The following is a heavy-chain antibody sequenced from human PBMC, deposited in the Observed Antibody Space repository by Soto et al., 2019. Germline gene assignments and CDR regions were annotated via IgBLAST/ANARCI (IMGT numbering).Heavy chain of an antibody. V-gene: IGHV4-61*01. J-gene: IGHJ6*02. Sequence: PWETLSLTCTVSGGSVSSGSYYWSWIRQPPGKGLEWIGYIYYSGSTNYNPSLKSRVTISVDTSKNQFSLKLSSVTAADTAVYYCARESFLEWSDYYYYGMDVWGQGTTVTVSS. CDR3: ARESFLEWSDYYYYGMDV. CDR2: IYYSGST. CDR1: GGSVSSGSYY. D-gene: IGHD3-3*01.